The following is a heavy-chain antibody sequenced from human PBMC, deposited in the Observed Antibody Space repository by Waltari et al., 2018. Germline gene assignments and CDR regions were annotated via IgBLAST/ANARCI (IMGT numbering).Heavy chain of an antibody. CDR3: ARDQGYYYYYGMDV. V-gene: IGHV3-53*01. CDR2: IYSGGST. Sequence: AASGFTVSSNYMSWVRQAPGKGLEWVSVIYSGGSTYYADSVKGRFTISRDNSKNTLYLQMNSLRAEDTAVYYCARDQGYYYYYGMDVWGQGTTVIVSS. J-gene: IGHJ6*02. CDR1: GFTVSSNY.